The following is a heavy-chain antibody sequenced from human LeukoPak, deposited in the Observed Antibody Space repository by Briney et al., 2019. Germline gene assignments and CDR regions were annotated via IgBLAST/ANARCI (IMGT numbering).Heavy chain of an antibody. D-gene: IGHD2-15*01. Sequence: ASVKVSCKASEYTFTGNYIHWVRQAPGQGLEWMGWINPNNGGTNYAQNFQGRVTMTSDTSTSTAYMELRSLRSDDTAVYYCVRSGYCYGGTCHSGAFDIWGQGTVVTVSS. CDR2: INPNNGGT. CDR1: EYTFTGNY. J-gene: IGHJ3*02. V-gene: IGHV1-2*02. CDR3: VRSGYCYGGTCHSGAFDI.